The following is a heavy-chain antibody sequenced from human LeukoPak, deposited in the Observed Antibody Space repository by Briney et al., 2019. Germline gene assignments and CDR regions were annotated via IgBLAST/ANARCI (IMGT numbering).Heavy chain of an antibody. V-gene: IGHV4-59*01. CDR1: GGSISSYY. Sequence: SSETLSLTCTVSGGSISSYYWSWIRQPPGKGLEWIGYIYYSGSTNYNPSLKSRVTISVDTSKNQFSLKLSSVTAADTAVYYCAREKEYSSGWNDYWGQGTLVTVSS. CDR2: IYYSGST. J-gene: IGHJ4*02. D-gene: IGHD6-19*01. CDR3: AREKEYSSGWNDY.